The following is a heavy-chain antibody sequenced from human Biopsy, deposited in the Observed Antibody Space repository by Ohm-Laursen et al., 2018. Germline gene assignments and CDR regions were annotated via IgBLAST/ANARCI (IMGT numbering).Heavy chain of an antibody. J-gene: IGHJ6*02. Sequence: SLRLSCAASGVTLSGYKMNWVRQAPGKGLEWVSSTTGGSTYINYADSVKGRFTISRDNAKNSLSLQMNSLRGDDTAVYYCATSGAADSWGNYYGMDVWGQGTTVTVPS. CDR3: ATSGAADSWGNYYGMDV. CDR2: TTGGSTYI. CDR1: GVTLSGYK. V-gene: IGHV3-21*01. D-gene: IGHD3-16*01.